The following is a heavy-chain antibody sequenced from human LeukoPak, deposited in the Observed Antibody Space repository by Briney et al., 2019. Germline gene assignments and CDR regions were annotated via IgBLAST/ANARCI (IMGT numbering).Heavy chain of an antibody. V-gene: IGHV4-4*09. CDR2: IYTSGST. J-gene: IGHJ4*02. CDR3: ARVSGYDYVWGSYRSLRTTFFDY. CDR1: GGSISSYY. D-gene: IGHD3-16*02. Sequence: SETLSLTCTVSGGSISSYYWSWIRQPPGKGLEWIGYIYTSGSTNYNPSLKRRVTISVDTSKNQFSLKLSSVTAADTAVYYCARVSGYDYVWGSYRSLRTTFFDYWGQGTLVTVSS.